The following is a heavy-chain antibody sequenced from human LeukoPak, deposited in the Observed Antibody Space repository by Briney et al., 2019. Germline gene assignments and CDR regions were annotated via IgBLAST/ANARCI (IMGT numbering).Heavy chain of an antibody. CDR3: AKGEYSSGWYGSSYFQH. V-gene: IGHV3-23*01. D-gene: IGHD6-19*01. J-gene: IGHJ1*01. CDR1: GFTFSSYA. Sequence: GGSLRLSCAASGFTFSSYAMSWVRQAPGKGLEWVSAISGSGGSTYYADSVKGRFTISRDNSKNTLYLQMNSLRAEDTAVYYCAKGEYSSGWYGSSYFQHWGQGTLVTVSS. CDR2: ISGSGGST.